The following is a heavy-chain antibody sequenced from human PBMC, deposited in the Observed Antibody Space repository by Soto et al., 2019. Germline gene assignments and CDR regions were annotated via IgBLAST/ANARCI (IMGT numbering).Heavy chain of an antibody. CDR3: VSSLNYDFWRDGGRHFYFDS. D-gene: IGHD3-3*01. V-gene: IGHV4-4*02. J-gene: IGHJ4*02. Sequence: QVQLQESGPGLVKPSGTLSLTCAVSGGSISSSYWWNWVRQTPRGGLEWIGKIYHGGTTNYNPSLKNRVTSSVDKSKNQFSLKLTSVTAEDTAVYYCVSSLNYDFWRDGGRHFYFDSWGRGILATVSS. CDR2: IYHGGTT. CDR1: GGSISSSYW.